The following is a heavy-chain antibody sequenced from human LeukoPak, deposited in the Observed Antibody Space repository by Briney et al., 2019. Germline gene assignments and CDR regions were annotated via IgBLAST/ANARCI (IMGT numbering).Heavy chain of an antibody. Sequence: SETLSLTCTVSGGSISSGSYYWGWFRQPPGKGLEWIGNMYYSGRTYYNPSLKSRVTISVDTSKNQFSLKLSSVTAADTAVYYCARDYIKTRWFDPWGQGTLSPSPQ. J-gene: IGHJ5*02. CDR1: GGSISSGSYY. CDR3: ARDYIKTRWFDP. CDR2: MYYSGRT. V-gene: IGHV4-39*02. D-gene: IGHD4-11*01.